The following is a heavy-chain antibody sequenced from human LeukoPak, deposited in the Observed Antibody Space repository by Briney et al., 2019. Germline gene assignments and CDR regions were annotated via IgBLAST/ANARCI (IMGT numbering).Heavy chain of an antibody. Sequence: GGSLRLSCAASGFTFNDYYMNWIRQAPGKGLEWVSYISSSGSSIHYADSVKGRFTISRDNAKNSLFLQMNSLRAEDTAVYYCVRASYYYDTSGSPRGWFDPWGQGTLVTVSS. CDR3: VRASYYYDTSGSPRGWFDP. CDR1: GFTFNDYY. CDR2: ISSSGSSI. J-gene: IGHJ5*02. V-gene: IGHV3-11*01. D-gene: IGHD3-22*01.